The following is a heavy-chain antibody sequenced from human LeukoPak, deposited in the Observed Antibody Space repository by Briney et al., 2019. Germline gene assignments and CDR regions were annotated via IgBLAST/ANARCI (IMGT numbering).Heavy chain of an antibody. D-gene: IGHD3-16*02. CDR3: AREVITFGGVIAGGY. J-gene: IGHJ4*02. CDR2: IIPILGIA. CDR1: GGTFSSYA. V-gene: IGHV1-69*10. Sequence: ASVKVSCKASGGTFSSYAISWVRQAPGQGLEWMGRIIPILGIANYAQKFQGRVTITADKSTSTAYMELSSLRSEDTAVYYCAREVITFGGVIAGGYWGQGTLVTVSS.